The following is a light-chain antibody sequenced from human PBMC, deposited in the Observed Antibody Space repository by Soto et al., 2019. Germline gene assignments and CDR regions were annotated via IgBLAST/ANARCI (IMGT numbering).Light chain of an antibody. CDR3: QPYSSYCT. CDR2: KAS. CDR1: QSISTW. Sequence: DIQMTQSPSTLPASVGDRVTITCRASQSISTWLAWYQQKPGKAPNLLIYKASYLASGVPSRFSGGGSGTEFTLTISSLQLDDFARYYCQPYSSYCTFGHGTKVDIK. V-gene: IGKV1-5*03. J-gene: IGKJ1*01.